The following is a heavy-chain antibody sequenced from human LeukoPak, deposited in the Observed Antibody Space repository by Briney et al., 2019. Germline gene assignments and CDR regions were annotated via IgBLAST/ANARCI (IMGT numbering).Heavy chain of an antibody. CDR1: GLTFSSYA. J-gene: IGHJ6*02. V-gene: IGHV3-33*08. Sequence: GGSLRLSCAASGLTFSSYAMSWVRQAPGKGLEWVAVIWYDGSNKYYADSVKGRFTISRDNSKNTLYLQMNSLRAEDTAVYYCATLNSDSSSWSDYYYYGMDVWGQGTTVTVSS. CDR2: IWYDGSNK. D-gene: IGHD6-13*01. CDR3: ATLNSDSSSWSDYYYYGMDV.